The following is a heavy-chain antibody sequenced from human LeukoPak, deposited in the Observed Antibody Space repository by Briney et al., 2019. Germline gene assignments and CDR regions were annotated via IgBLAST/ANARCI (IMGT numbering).Heavy chain of an antibody. D-gene: IGHD3-16*02. V-gene: IGHV3-30*04. J-gene: IGHJ4*02. CDR3: AAAPQTYRYPGY. Sequence: GGSLRLSCAASGFTFSSYAMHWVRQAPGKGLEWVAVISYDGSNKYYADSVKGRFTISRDNSKNTLYLQMNSLRAEDTAVYYCAAAPQTYRYPGYWGQGTLVTVSS. CDR2: ISYDGSNK. CDR1: GFTFSSYA.